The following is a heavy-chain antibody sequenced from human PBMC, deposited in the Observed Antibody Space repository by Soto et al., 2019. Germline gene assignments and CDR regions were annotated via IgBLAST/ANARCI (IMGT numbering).Heavy chain of an antibody. V-gene: IGHV3-23*01. CDR1: GFTFSSYA. D-gene: IGHD2-15*01. CDR3: AKDHPPVVAAAYYYYGMDV. Sequence: PGGSLRLSCAASGFTFSSYAMSWVRQAPGKGLEWVSAISGSGGSTYYADSVKGRFTISRDNSKNTLYLQMNSLRAEDTAVYFCAKDHPPVVAAAYYYYGMDVWGQGTTVTVSS. J-gene: IGHJ6*02. CDR2: ISGSGGST.